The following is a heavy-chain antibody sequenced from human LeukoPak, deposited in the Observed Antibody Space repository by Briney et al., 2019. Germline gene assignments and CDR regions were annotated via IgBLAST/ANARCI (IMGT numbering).Heavy chain of an antibody. CDR3: ARRRYGSDFDY. D-gene: IGHD3-10*01. Sequence: GESLKIWCKGSGYSFTSYWIGWVRQMPGKGLEWRGIIFPGDSDTRYSPSFQGQVTISADKSISTAYLQWSSLKASGTAMYYCARRRYGSDFDYWGQGTLVTVSS. J-gene: IGHJ4*02. CDR2: IFPGDSDT. CDR1: GYSFTSYW. V-gene: IGHV5-51*01.